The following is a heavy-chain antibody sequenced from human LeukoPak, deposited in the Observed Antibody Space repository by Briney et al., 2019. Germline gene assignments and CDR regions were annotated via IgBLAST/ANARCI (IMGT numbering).Heavy chain of an antibody. CDR3: SRHEALPGDY. Sequence: GGSLRLSCAASGLSFSGSTMHWVRQASGKGLEWVGQIRDKAYNYATAYAASVKGRFTISRDDSKNTAYLQMNSLKTEDTAVYYCSRHEALPGDYWGQGTLVTVSS. CDR2: IRDKAYNYAT. J-gene: IGHJ4*02. CDR1: GLSFSGST. V-gene: IGHV3-73*01. D-gene: IGHD2-21*02.